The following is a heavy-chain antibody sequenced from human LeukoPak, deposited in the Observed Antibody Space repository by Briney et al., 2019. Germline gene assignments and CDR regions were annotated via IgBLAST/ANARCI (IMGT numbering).Heavy chain of an antibody. V-gene: IGHV4-34*01. CDR2: INHSGST. D-gene: IGHD3-10*01. CDR1: GGSFSGYY. Sequence: SETLSLTCAVYGGSFSGYYWSWIRQPPGKGLEWIGEINHSGSTNYNPSLKSRVTISVDTSKNQFSLKLSSVTAADTAVHYCARPKGIGRYYGSGSYYDYWGQGTLVTVSS. J-gene: IGHJ4*02. CDR3: ARPKGIGRYYGSGSYYDY.